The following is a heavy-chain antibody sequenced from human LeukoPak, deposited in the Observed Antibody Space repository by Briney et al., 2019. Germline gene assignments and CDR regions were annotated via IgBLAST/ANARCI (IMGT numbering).Heavy chain of an antibody. CDR2: IIPIFGTA. CDR1: GYTFTSYG. D-gene: IGHD2-15*01. CDR3: ASTNIVVVVAATYYYFDY. J-gene: IGHJ4*02. Sequence: GASVKVSCKASGYTFTSYGISWVRQAPGQGLEWMGGIIPIFGTANYAQKFQGRVTITADKSTSTAYMELSSLRSEDTAVYYCASTNIVVVVAATYYYFDYWGQGTLVTVSS. V-gene: IGHV1-69*06.